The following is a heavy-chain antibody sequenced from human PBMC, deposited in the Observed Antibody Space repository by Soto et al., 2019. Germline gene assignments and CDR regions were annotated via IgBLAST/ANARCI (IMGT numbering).Heavy chain of an antibody. CDR3: ARGGYGDY. V-gene: IGHV1-18*01. CDR2: ISAHNGNT. CDR1: GYTFTSYG. Sequence: QVHLVQSGAEVKKPGASVKVSCKASGYTFTSYGITWVRQAPGQGLEWMGWISAHNGNTDYAQKLQGRVIVTRDTSTSTAYMELRSLISADQAVYYCARGGYGDYWGQGALVTVSS. J-gene: IGHJ4*02. D-gene: IGHD1-1*01.